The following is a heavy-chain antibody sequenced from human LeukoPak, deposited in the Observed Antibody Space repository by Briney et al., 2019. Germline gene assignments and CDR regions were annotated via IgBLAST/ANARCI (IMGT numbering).Heavy chain of an antibody. CDR1: GYTFTNHD. Sequence: ASVKVSCKASGYTFTNHDINWVRQATGQGLEWMGWTNPNSGNTGYAQKFQGRVTITRNTSISTAYMELSSLRSEDTAVYYCARSGSYSTDDAFDIWGQGTMVTVSS. V-gene: IGHV1-8*01. J-gene: IGHJ3*02. CDR3: ARSGSYSTDDAFDI. D-gene: IGHD1-26*01. CDR2: TNPNSGNT.